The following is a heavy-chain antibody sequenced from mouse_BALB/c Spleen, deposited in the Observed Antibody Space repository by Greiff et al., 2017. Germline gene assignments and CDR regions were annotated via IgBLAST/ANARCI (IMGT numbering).Heavy chain of an antibody. CDR3: ARDDYYGGEWAMDY. CDR2: IRNKANGYTT. CDR1: GFTFTDYY. J-gene: IGHJ4*01. Sequence: EVQGVESGGGLVQPGGSLRLSCATSGFTFTDYYMSWVRQPPGKALEWLGFIRNKANGYTTEYSASVKGRFTISRDNSQSILYLQMNTLRAEDSATYCCARDDYYGGEWAMDYWGQGTSVTVSS. V-gene: IGHV7-3*02. D-gene: IGHD1-1*02.